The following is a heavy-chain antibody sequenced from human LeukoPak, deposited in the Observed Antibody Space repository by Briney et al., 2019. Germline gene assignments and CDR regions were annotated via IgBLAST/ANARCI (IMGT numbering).Heavy chain of an antibody. V-gene: IGHV7-4-1*02. CDR2: INTNTGNP. CDR3: ARDRSDYYDSSPQLHFDY. Sequence: VASVKVSCKASGYTFTSYAMNWVRQAPGQGLEWMGWINTNTGNPTYAQGFTGRFVFSLDTSVSTAYLQISSLKAEDTAVYYCARDRSDYYDSSPQLHFDYWGQGTLVTVSS. D-gene: IGHD3-22*01. CDR1: GYTFTSYA. J-gene: IGHJ4*02.